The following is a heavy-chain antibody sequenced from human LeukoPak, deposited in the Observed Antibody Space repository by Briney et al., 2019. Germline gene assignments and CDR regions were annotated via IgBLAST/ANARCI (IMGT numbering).Heavy chain of an antibody. Sequence: ASVKVSCNASGYTFTNYDIMWVRQATGQGPEWMGWMNSNSGNTGYAQKFQGRVTMTRDTSINTAYMELHSLTSEDTAVYYCARGRGGTVVRGYLDYWGQGTLVTVSS. D-gene: IGHD3-10*01. CDR1: GYTFTNYD. V-gene: IGHV1-8*01. CDR3: ARGRGGTVVRGYLDY. CDR2: MNSNSGNT. J-gene: IGHJ4*02.